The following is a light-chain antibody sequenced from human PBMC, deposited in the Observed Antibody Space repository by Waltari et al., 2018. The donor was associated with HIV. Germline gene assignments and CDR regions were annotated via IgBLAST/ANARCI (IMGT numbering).Light chain of an antibody. CDR3: QAWDSSTAV. J-gene: IGLJ2*01. CDR2: QDS. V-gene: IGLV3-1*01. Sequence: SYELTQPPSVSVSPGQTASITCSGDKLGDKYACWYQQKPGQSPVLVIYQDSKRPSGIPERFAGSHSGNTATLVISGTQAMDEADDYCQAWDSSTAVFGGGTKLTVL. CDR1: KLGDKY.